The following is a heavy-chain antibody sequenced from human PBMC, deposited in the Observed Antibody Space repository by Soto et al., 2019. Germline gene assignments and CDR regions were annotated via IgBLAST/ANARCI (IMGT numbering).Heavy chain of an antibody. CDR2: IFYSDSF. V-gene: IGHV4-31*03. J-gene: IGHJ4*02. Sequence: QVQLQESGPGLVKSSQTLSLTCTVSGGSISSGGSYWSWIRQRPGKGLEWIGYIFYSDSFYYTPSLKGRVVILADTSKKQFTLKLSSVTDADTAVYYCARAPETTPIFGVVRPYFFDFWGQGTLVTVSS. D-gene: IGHD3-3*01. CDR1: GGSISSGGSY. CDR3: ARAPETTPIFGVVRPYFFDF.